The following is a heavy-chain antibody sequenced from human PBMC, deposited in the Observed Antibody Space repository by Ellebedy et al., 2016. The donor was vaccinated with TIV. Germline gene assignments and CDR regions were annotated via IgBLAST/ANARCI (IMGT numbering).Heavy chain of an antibody. J-gene: IGHJ5*02. CDR2: ISYDGSNK. V-gene: IGHV3-30*18. Sequence: GGSLRLXXAASGFTFSSYGMHWVRQAPGKGLEWVAVISYDGSNKYYADSVKGRFTISRDNSKNTLYLQMNSLRAEDTAVYYCAKDFWSGYGRFDPWGQGTLVTVSS. CDR3: AKDFWSGYGRFDP. CDR1: GFTFSSYG. D-gene: IGHD3-3*01.